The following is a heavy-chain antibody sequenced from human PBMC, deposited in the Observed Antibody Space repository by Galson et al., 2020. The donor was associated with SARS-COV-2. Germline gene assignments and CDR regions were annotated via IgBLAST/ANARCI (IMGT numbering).Heavy chain of an antibody. Sequence: GGSLRLSCAASGFTFSNYGMHWVRQAPGKGLEWVAVIWYDGSNKYYADSVKGRFTISRDNSKNTLYLQMNSLRAEDTAVYYCAKEGGLTTVVAPGAFDIWGQGTMVTVSS. CDR1: GFTFSNYG. CDR3: AKEGGLTTVVAPGAFDI. J-gene: IGHJ3*02. D-gene: IGHD4-17*01. CDR2: IWYDGSNK. V-gene: IGHV3-33*06.